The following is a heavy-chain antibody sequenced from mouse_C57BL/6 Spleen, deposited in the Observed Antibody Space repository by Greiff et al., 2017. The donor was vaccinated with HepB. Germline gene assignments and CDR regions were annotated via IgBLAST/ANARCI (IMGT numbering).Heavy chain of an antibody. Sequence: EVQGVESGGGLVQPKGSLKLSCAASGFSFNTYAMNWVRQAPGKGLEWVARIRSKSNNYATYYADSVKDRFTISRDDSESMLYLQMNNLKTEDTAMYYCVRQGLRNWYFDVWGTGTTVTVSS. CDR2: IRSKSNNYAT. CDR1: GFSFNTYA. CDR3: VRQGLRNWYFDV. D-gene: IGHD1-1*01. V-gene: IGHV10-1*01. J-gene: IGHJ1*03.